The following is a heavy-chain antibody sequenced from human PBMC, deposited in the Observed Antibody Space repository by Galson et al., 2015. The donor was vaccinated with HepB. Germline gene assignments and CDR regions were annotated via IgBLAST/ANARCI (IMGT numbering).Heavy chain of an antibody. J-gene: IGHJ4*02. V-gene: IGHV3-21*01. D-gene: IGHD2-2*01. CDR2: ISSSSSYI. Sequence: SLRLSCAASGFTFGSYSMNWVRQAPGKGLEWVSSISSSSSYIYYADSVKGRFTISRDNAKNSLYLQMNSLRAEDTAVYYCARPLGYCSSTSCYGYYFDYWGQGTLVTVSS. CDR3: ARPLGYCSSTSCYGYYFDY. CDR1: GFTFGSYS.